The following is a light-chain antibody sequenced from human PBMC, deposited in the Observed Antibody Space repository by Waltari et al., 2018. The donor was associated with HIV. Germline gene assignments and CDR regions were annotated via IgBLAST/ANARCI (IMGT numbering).Light chain of an antibody. CDR1: TTTIASNY. J-gene: IGLJ3*02. CDR2: EDF. CDR3: GTWDSSLGAGV. Sequence: SVLTQPPSVPAAPGQTITISCSGSTTTIASNYVACYQQSPGRAPKFIIYEDFRRPSGIPDRFSGSKSGTSATLDITGLQTGDEADYYCGTWDSSLGAGVFGGGTKVTV. V-gene: IGLV1-51*02.